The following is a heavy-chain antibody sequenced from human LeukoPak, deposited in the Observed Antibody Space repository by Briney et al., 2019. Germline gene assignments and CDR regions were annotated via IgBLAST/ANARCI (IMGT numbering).Heavy chain of an antibody. Sequence: SETLSLTCTVSGGSISSYYWSWIRQPAGKGLEWIGRIYTSGSTNYNPSLKSRVTMSVDTSKNQFSLKLSSVTAADTAVYYCARENLGYCSSTSCSTYYYYMDVWGKGTTVTVSS. CDR1: GGSISSYY. J-gene: IGHJ6*03. CDR3: ARENLGYCSSTSCSTYYYYMDV. CDR2: IYTSGST. V-gene: IGHV4-4*07. D-gene: IGHD2-2*02.